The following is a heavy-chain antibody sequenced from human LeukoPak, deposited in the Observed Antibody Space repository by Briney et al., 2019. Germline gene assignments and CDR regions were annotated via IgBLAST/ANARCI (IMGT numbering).Heavy chain of an antibody. CDR3: ARENYYDSTGYKFDY. Sequence: PSVALSYNASGHTFTICYKQWGRHAPRQGLEGVGIHHPSGGRTTYAQKLQGTVTITRAMSTSTVYMELSSLKSEDTAMYCCARENYYDSTGYKFDYWGQGTLVTVSS. CDR1: GHTFTICY. D-gene: IGHD3-22*01. V-gene: IGHV1-46*01. J-gene: IGHJ4*02. CDR2: HHPSGGRT.